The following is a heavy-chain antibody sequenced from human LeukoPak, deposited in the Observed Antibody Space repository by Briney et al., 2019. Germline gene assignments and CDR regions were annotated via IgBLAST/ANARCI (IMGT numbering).Heavy chain of an antibody. J-gene: IGHJ5*02. V-gene: IGHV3-53*01. CDR3: ARRLLVLKRWLQTEFLFDP. Sequence: PGGSLRLSCAASGFTVSSNYMSWVRQAPGKGLEWVSVIYSGGSTYYADSVKGRFTISRDNSKNMLYLQMNSLRAEDTAVYYCARRLLVLKRWLQTEFLFDPWGQGTLVTVSS. D-gene: IGHD5-24*01. CDR2: IYSGGST. CDR1: GFTVSSNY.